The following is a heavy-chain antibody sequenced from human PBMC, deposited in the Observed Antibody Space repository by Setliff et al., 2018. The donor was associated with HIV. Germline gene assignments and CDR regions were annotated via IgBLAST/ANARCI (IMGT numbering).Heavy chain of an antibody. J-gene: IGHJ6*03. Sequence: PVESLKISCKGSGYGFSNYWIGWVRQMSGKGLEWMGIIYPGDSDTTYSPSFQGQVNISADKSINTAYLQWSSLKASDTAMYYCVRFVHSSGWYSSSYYYYMDVWGKGTTVTVSS. D-gene: IGHD3-22*01. CDR1: GYGFSNYW. CDR2: IYPGDSDT. V-gene: IGHV5-51*01. CDR3: VRFVHSSGWYSSSYYYYMDV.